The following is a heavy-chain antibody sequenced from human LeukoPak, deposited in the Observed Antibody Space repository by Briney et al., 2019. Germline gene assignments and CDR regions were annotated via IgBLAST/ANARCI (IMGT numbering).Heavy chain of an antibody. Sequence: ASVKVSCKASGGTFSSYAISWVRQAPGQGLEWMGGIIPIFGTANYAQKFQGRVTITADKSTSTAYMELSSLRSEDTAVYYCARDPGSGYTMDVWGKGTTVTVSS. CDR3: ARDPGSGYTMDV. V-gene: IGHV1-69*06. CDR2: IIPIFGTA. D-gene: IGHD3-22*01. CDR1: GGTFSSYA. J-gene: IGHJ6*04.